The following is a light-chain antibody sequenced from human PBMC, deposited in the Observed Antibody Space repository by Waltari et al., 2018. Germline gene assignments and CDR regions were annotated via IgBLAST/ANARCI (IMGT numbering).Light chain of an antibody. CDR2: EGA. J-gene: IGLJ2*01. CDR1: SDVLGNYIP. CDR3: SSYGDPLI. Sequence: QSAPTQPASVSGSPGQSITISCTGISDVLGNYIPVSWYQQHPGTAPKLLIYEGAKRPSGVSNRFSGSKSGNTASLTVSGLQAEDEADYYCSSYGDPLIFGGGTKLTVL. V-gene: IGLV2-14*02.